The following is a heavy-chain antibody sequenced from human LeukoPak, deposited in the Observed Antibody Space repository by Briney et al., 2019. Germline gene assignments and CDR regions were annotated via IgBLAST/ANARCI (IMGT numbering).Heavy chain of an antibody. J-gene: IGHJ6*03. CDR1: GFTLSSYY. V-gene: IGHV3-13*01. Sequence: GGSLRLSCAASGFTLSSYYMHWVRQATGKGLEWVSAIGTAGDTYYPGSVKGRFTISRENAKNSLYLQMNSLRAGDTAVYYCARESSGYTSRYMDVWGKGTTVTVSS. D-gene: IGHD3-22*01. CDR2: IGTAGDT. CDR3: ARESSGYTSRYMDV.